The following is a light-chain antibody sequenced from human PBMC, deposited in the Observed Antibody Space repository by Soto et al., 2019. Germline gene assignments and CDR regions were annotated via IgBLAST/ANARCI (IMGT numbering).Light chain of an antibody. CDR1: QSVRNNY. V-gene: IGKV3-20*01. CDR3: LQFGSTPST. J-gene: IGKJ5*01. CDR2: SAS. Sequence: EIVLTQSPGTLSLSPVERATLSFRASQSVRNNYLSWFQQKPGQAPRLLIYSASIRATGIPDRFSGSGSGTDFTLTVSRLEPEDFGVYYCLQFGSTPSTFGQGARLEIK.